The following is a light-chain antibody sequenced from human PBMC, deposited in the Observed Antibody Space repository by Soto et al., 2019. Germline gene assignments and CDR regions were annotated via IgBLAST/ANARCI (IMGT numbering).Light chain of an antibody. J-gene: IGLJ1*01. CDR1: SSDVGYYNY. CDR2: DVR. V-gene: IGLV2-14*03. Sequence: QSALTQPASVSGSPGQSITISCTGTSSDVGYYNYVSWYQQHPGKAPKLMIYDVRNQPSGVSNRFSGSKSGNTASLTISGLQAEDEADYYCSSYTSSSTYVFGTGTKVTVL. CDR3: SSYTSSSTYV.